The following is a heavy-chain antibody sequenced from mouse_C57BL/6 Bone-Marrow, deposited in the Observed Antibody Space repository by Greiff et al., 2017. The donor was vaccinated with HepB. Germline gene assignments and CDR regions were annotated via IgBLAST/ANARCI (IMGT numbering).Heavy chain of an antibody. CDR2: ISYDGSN. CDR1: GYSITSGYY. CDR3: ARDGSSYWYFDV. Sequence: EVKLMESGPGLVKPSQSLSLTCSVTGYSITSGYYWNWIRQFPGNKLEWMGYISYDGSNNYNPSLKNRNSITRDTSKNQFFLKLNSVTTEDTATYYCARDGSSYWYFDVWGTGTTVTVSS. J-gene: IGHJ1*03. V-gene: IGHV3-6*01. D-gene: IGHD1-1*01.